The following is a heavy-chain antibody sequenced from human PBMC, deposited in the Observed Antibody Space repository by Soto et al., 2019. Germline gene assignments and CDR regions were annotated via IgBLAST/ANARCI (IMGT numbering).Heavy chain of an antibody. CDR2: ISYDGSNK. CDR1: GFTLSSYA. CDR3: ARRYYDSSGYHSGYYYGMDV. J-gene: IGHJ6*02. Sequence: SLRLSCAASGFTLSSYAIHWGRHSPFKWREWVAVISYDGSNKYYADSVKGRFTISRDNSKNTLYLQVNSLRAEDTAVYYCARRYYDSSGYHSGYYYGMDVWGQGTTVTVSS. V-gene: IGHV3-30-3*01. D-gene: IGHD3-22*01.